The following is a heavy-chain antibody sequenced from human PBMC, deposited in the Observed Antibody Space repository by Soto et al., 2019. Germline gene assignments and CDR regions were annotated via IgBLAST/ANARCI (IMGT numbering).Heavy chain of an antibody. CDR2: ICYSGST. V-gene: IGHV4-31*03. CDR1: GGSISSGGYY. CDR3: APHRALSAKCYSYYGTDV. Sequence: SETLSLTCTVSGGSISSGGYYWSWIRQHPGKGLEWIGYICYSGSTYYNPSLKSRVTISVDTSKNQFSLKLSSVTAADTAVYYPAPHRALSAKCYSYYGTDVWGEVTTFTVSS. J-gene: IGHJ6*04.